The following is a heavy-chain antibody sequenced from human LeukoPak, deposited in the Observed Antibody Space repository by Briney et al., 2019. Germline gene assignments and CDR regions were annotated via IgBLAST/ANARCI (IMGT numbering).Heavy chain of an antibody. D-gene: IGHD3-22*01. Sequence: GGSLRLSCAASGFTFGSYAMSWVRQAPGKGLEWVSDISGSGGSTYYADSVKGRFTISRDNSKNTLYLQMNSLRAEDTAVYYCARSTSYYYDSSGVYDAFDIWGQGTMVTVSS. CDR2: ISGSGGST. J-gene: IGHJ3*02. CDR3: ARSTSYYYDSSGVYDAFDI. V-gene: IGHV3-23*01. CDR1: GFTFGSYA.